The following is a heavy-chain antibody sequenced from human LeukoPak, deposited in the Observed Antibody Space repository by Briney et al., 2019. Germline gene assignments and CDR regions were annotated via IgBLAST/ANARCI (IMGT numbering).Heavy chain of an antibody. V-gene: IGHV3-30*04. CDR2: ISYDGKKK. CDR1: GFTFSSYA. J-gene: IGHJ4*02. Sequence: GKSLRLSCAASGFTFSSYAMHWVRQAPGKGLEWVTVISYDGKKKYYADSVKGRFTISRDNAKNSLYLQMNSLRAEDTAVYYCVGYCSSTSCYKPYYFDYWGQGTLDTVSS. D-gene: IGHD2-2*02. CDR3: VGYCSSTSCYKPYYFDY.